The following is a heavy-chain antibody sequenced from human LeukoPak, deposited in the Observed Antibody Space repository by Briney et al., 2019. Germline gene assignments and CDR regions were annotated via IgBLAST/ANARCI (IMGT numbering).Heavy chain of an antibody. CDR3: ARAGHCTNGICYTADFDY. CDR1: GFTFSGFW. J-gene: IGHJ4*02. CDR2: ISFDGSDA. V-gene: IGHV3-74*01. D-gene: IGHD2-8*01. Sequence: GGSLRLSCAASGFTFSGFWMHWVRQAPGKGLVWVSCISFDGSDATYADSVKGRFTISRDNAKNTLHLQMDSLTVEDTAVYYCARAGHCTNGICYTADFDYWGQGSLVTVSS.